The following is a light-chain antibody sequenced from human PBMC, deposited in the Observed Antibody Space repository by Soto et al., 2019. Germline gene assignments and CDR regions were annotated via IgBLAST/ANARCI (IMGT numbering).Light chain of an antibody. CDR1: QSISNW. V-gene: IGKV1-5*03. CDR3: QQYSSYS. Sequence: DIQMTQSPSTLSASVGDRVTITCRASQSISNWLAWYQQKPGKAPKLLIYKASTLESGVPSRFSGSGSGTEFTLTISSLQPDDFATYYCQQYSSYSFGQGTKREIK. CDR2: KAS. J-gene: IGKJ2*01.